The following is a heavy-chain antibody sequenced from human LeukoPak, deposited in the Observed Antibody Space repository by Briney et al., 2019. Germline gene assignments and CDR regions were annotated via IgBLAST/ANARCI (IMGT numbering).Heavy chain of an antibody. CDR2: IKQDGSEK. J-gene: IGHJ4*02. Sequence: GGSLRLSCAASGFTFSSYWMSWVRQAPGKGLEWVANIKQDGSEKYYVDSVKGRFTISRDNAKNSLYLQMNSLRAEDTAVYYCARDPGLAGGYCSGGSCWFDYWGQGTLVTVSS. V-gene: IGHV3-7*01. CDR3: ARDPGLAGGYCSGGSCWFDY. D-gene: IGHD2-15*01. CDR1: GFTFSSYW.